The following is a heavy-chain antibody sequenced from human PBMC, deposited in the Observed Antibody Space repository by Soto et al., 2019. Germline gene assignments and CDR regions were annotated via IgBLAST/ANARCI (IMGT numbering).Heavy chain of an antibody. D-gene: IGHD6-25*01. CDR1: GGSISSSSYY. Sequence: PSETLSLTCTVSGGSISSSSYYWGWIRQPPGKGLEWIGSIYYSGSTCYNPSLKSRVTISVDTSKNQFSLKLSSVTAADTAVYYCASRKRRLPSYGMDVWGQGTTVTVSS. J-gene: IGHJ6*02. CDR2: IYYSGST. CDR3: ASRKRRLPSYGMDV. V-gene: IGHV4-39*01.